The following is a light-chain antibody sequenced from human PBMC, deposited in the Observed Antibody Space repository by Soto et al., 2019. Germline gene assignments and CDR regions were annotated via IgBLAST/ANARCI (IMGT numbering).Light chain of an antibody. CDR2: DAS. Sequence: DIQMTQSPSTLSASVGDRVTITCRASQSISSWLAWYQQKPGKAPKLLIYDASSLESGVPSRFSGSGSGTEFTLTISSLQPDDFATYYCQQYNSYRYTFCQGTKVDIK. V-gene: IGKV1-5*01. J-gene: IGKJ2*01. CDR3: QQYNSYRYT. CDR1: QSISSW.